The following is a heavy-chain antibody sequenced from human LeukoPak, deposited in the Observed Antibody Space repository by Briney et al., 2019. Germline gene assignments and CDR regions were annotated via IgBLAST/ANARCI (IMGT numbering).Heavy chain of an antibody. CDR2: ISSNGGST. D-gene: IGHD6-19*01. CDR3: AREQWLGDAFDI. Sequence: GGSLRLSCAASGFTFSSYAMHWVRQAPGKGLEYVSAISSNGGSTYYANSVKGRFTISRDNSKNTLYLQMGSLRAEDTAVYYCAREQWLGDAFDIWGQGTMVTVSS. CDR1: GFTFSSYA. J-gene: IGHJ3*02. V-gene: IGHV3-64*01.